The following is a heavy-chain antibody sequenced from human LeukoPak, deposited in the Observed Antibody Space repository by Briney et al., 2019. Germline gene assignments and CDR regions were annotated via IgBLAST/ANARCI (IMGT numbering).Heavy chain of an antibody. Sequence: GESLKISCAASGFTFRTYWMTWVRQAPGKGLEWVANIKDDGRRKYYVDSVRGLFTISRDNAKNSLYLQMNNLRAEDTAVYYCARDGGGGFDSWGQGTLVTVSS. V-gene: IGHV3-7*01. CDR2: IKDDGRRK. D-gene: IGHD3-16*01. J-gene: IGHJ4*02. CDR1: GFTFRTYW. CDR3: ARDGGGGFDS.